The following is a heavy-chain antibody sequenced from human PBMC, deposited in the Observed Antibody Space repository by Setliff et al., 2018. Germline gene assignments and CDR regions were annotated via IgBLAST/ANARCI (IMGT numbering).Heavy chain of an antibody. J-gene: IGHJ4*02. CDR1: GASIRNNYY. V-gene: IGHV4-38-2*01. CDR2: IYHGGKT. CDR3: ARTGTYRYFDS. D-gene: IGHD1-1*01. Sequence: SETLSLTCAVSGASIRNNYYWGWIRQSPGTGLEWIGRIYHGGKTYYNTSLESRLTISVDTSKNQFSLKLRSVTAADTAVYYCARTGTYRYFDSWGQGTLVTVSS.